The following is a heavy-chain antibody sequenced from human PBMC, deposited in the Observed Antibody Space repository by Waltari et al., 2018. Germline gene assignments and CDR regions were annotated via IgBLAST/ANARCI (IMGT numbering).Heavy chain of an antibody. D-gene: IGHD3-10*01. V-gene: IGHV3-7*01. Sequence: EVQVVESGGGLVQPGGSLRLSCVASGFTFSTFWMSWVRQAPVKGLEWVANIKEDGSEKNYVDSVKGRFTISRDNAENSLYLQMNSLRVEDTAVYYCARGGQRFNPWGQGTLVTVSS. CDR1: GFTFSTFW. J-gene: IGHJ5*02. CDR3: ARGGQRFNP. CDR2: IKEDGSEK.